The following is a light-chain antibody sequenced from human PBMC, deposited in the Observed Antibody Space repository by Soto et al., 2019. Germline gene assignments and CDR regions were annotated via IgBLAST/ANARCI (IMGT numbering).Light chain of an antibody. CDR1: SSDIGAYKF. Sequence: QSALTQPPSASGSPGQSVVISCTGTSSDIGAYKFVSWYQQHPGKAPKLIIYEVSIRPSGVPDRFSGSKSGNTASLTVSGLLAEDEADYYCSLYAGTNSVVFGGGTKLTVL. J-gene: IGLJ2*01. CDR3: SLYAGTNSVV. CDR2: EVS. V-gene: IGLV2-8*01.